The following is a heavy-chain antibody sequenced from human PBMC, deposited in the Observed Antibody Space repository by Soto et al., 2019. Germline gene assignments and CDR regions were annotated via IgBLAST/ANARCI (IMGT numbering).Heavy chain of an antibody. V-gene: IGHV5-51*01. CDR3: VRSPRSSPYFDY. Sequence: PXESLSISCRCSGYTFSNFWIAWVRHLPGKGLEWMGIIYPGDHETRYSPSFHGKVTISADKSINTAYLQWSSLEASDSAFYYCVRSPRSSPYFDYWGQGALVTVSS. J-gene: IGHJ4*02. CDR1: GYTFSNFW. CDR2: IYPGDHET. D-gene: IGHD6-13*01.